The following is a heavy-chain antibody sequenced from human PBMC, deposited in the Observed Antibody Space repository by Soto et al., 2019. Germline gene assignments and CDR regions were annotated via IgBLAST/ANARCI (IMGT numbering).Heavy chain of an antibody. CDR3: AKADIIVVVPATKSLDF. CDR2: IDGGGGST. CDR1: GFTFSSSV. J-gene: IGHJ4*02. V-gene: IGHV3-23*01. Sequence: GGSLRLSCAASGFTFSSSVMSWVRQAPGKGLEWVSAIDGGGGSTSYADSVKGRFTISRDNSKNTLYLQMNSLRAEDTAVYYCAKADIIVVVPATKSLDFWGQGTLVTVSS. D-gene: IGHD2-15*01.